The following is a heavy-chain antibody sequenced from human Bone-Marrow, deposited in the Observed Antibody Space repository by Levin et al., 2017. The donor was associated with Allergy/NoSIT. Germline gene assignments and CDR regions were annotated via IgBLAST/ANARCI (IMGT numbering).Heavy chain of an antibody. Sequence: QPGGSLRLSCAASGFTFSAYGMGWVRQAPGKGLEWVSTVSSRGDYTYYADSVKGRFTVSRDNSKTTLHLQMDSLRAEDTAVYYCAKGEGYYYDGSGYYAGYFQHWGQGTLVAVSS. CDR3: AKGEGYYYDGSGYYAGYFQH. CDR1: GFTFSAYG. CDR2: VSSRGDYT. J-gene: IGHJ1*01. D-gene: IGHD3-22*01. V-gene: IGHV3-23*01.